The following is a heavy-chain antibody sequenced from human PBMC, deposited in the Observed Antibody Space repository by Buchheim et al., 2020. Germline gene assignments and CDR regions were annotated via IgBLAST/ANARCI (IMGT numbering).Heavy chain of an antibody. Sequence: EVQLVESGGGLVQPGGSLRLSCAASGFTVSSNYMSWVRQAPGKGLEWVSVIYSGGSTYYADAVKGRFTISRDNSKHTRYLHMNRLRAEDTAVYYCASHVDIVATIHWGMDVWGQGTT. CDR2: IYSGGST. V-gene: IGHV3-66*04. J-gene: IGHJ6*02. D-gene: IGHD5-12*01. CDR1: GFTVSSNY. CDR3: ASHVDIVATIHWGMDV.